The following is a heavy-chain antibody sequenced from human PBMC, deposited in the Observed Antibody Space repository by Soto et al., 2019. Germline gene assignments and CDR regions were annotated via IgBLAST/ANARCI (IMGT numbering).Heavy chain of an antibody. D-gene: IGHD2-2*02. CDR2: IYHSGST. CDR1: GGSISSSNW. Sequence: QVQLQESGPGLVKPSGTLSLTCAVSGGSISSSNWWSWVRQPPGKGLEWIGEIYHSGSTNYNPSLKSRVTISVDKSKNQFSLKLSSVTAADTAMYYCAREHCSSTSCYTGNNWFDPWGQGTLVTVSS. CDR3: AREHCSSTSCYTGNNWFDP. V-gene: IGHV4-4*02. J-gene: IGHJ5*02.